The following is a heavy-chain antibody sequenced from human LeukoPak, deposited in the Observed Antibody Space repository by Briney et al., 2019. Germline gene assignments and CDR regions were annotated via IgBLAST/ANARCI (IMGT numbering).Heavy chain of an antibody. D-gene: IGHD3/OR15-3a*01. CDR3: AKDDSGTFDY. Sequence: GGSLRLSCAASGFTFSNYAMHWVRQAPGKGLEWVSGISWNSGSIGYADSVKGRFTISRDNAKNSLYLQMNSLRAEDTALYYCAKDDSGTFDYWGQGTLVTVSS. CDR1: GFTFSNYA. V-gene: IGHV3-9*01. CDR2: ISWNSGSI. J-gene: IGHJ4*02.